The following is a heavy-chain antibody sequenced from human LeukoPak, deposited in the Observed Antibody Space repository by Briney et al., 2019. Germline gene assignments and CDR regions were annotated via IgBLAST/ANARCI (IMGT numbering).Heavy chain of an antibody. J-gene: IGHJ4*02. CDR2: FIPIFGTP. CDR3: ARGLGGRASVADLGLDC. V-gene: IGHV1-69*13. D-gene: IGHD4-23*01. CDR1: GYTFTSYA. Sequence: SVKVSCKASGYTFTSYAMNWVRQAPGQGLEWMGGFIPIFGTPDYAQKFQDRVTITADESTSTAYMELGSLRSEDTAVYYCARGLGGRASVADLGLDCWGQGTLVTVSS.